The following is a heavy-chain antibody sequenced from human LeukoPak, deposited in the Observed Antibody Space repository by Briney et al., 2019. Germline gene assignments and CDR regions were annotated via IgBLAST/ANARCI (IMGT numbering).Heavy chain of an antibody. Sequence: SETLSLTCTVSGGSISSSSYYWGWIRQPPGKGLEWIGSIYYSGSTYYNPSLKSRVTISVDTSKNQFSLKLSSVTAADTAVYYCARLALGSRFSYWGQGTLVTVSS. D-gene: IGHD3-3*01. J-gene: IGHJ4*02. V-gene: IGHV4-39*01. CDR3: ARLALGSRFSY. CDR2: IYYSGST. CDR1: GGSISSSSYY.